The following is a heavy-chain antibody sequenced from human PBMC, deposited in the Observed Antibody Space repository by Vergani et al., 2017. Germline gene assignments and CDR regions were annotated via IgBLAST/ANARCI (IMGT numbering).Heavy chain of an antibody. D-gene: IGHD3-22*01. CDR2: IIPILGIA. J-gene: IGHJ4*02. CDR1: GGTFSSYA. Sequence: QVQLVQSGAEVKKPGASVKVSCKASGGTFSSYAISWVRQAPGQGLEWMGRIIPILGIANYAQKFQGRVTITADKSTSTAYMELSSLRSEDTAVYYCAGGSGYYYSRGGFDYWGQGTLVTVSS. V-gene: IGHV1-69*04. CDR3: AGGSGYYYSRGGFDY.